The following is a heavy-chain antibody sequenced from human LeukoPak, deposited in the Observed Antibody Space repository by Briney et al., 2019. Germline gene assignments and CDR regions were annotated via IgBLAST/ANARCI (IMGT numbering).Heavy chain of an antibody. CDR3: AKDILVGYDSEGAFDI. Sequence: LPGGSLRLPCAASGFTFDDYAMHWVRQAPGKGLEWVSGISWNSGSIGYADSVKGRFTISRDNAKNSLYLQMNSLRAEDTALYYCAKDILVGYDSEGAFDIWGQGTMVTVSS. J-gene: IGHJ3*02. CDR1: GFTFDDYA. D-gene: IGHD5-12*01. CDR2: ISWNSGSI. V-gene: IGHV3-9*01.